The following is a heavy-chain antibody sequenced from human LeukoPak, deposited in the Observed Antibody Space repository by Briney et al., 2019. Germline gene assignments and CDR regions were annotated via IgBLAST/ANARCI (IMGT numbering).Heavy chain of an antibody. CDR1: GFSFSDRRMG. J-gene: IGHJ5*02. D-gene: IGHD4-17*01. Sequence: SGPVQVKPSETLTLTCTVSGFSFSDRRMGVSWIRQPPGKAPEWLAHVFWNDEKFYSTSLKTRLTISKDTSKSQVVLNMTNMDPVDTGTYYCARIRVAYGDYGWWFDPWGQGMLVTVSS. CDR2: VFWNDEK. V-gene: IGHV2-26*01. CDR3: ARIRVAYGDYGWWFDP.